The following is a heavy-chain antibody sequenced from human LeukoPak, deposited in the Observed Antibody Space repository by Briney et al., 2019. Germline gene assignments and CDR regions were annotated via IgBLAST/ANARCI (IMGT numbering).Heavy chain of an antibody. V-gene: IGHV3-53*01. CDR1: GFTVSSNY. D-gene: IGHD3-3*01. J-gene: IGHJ6*02. CDR2: IYSGGST. CDR3: ARGSSNYDFWSGYYPAPFYYYYYGMDV. Sequence: GGSLRLSCAASGFTVSSNYTSWVRQAPGKGLEWVSVIYSGGSTYYADSVKGRFTVSRDNSKNTLYLQMNSLRAEDTAVYYCARGSSNYDFWSGYYPAPFYYYYYGMDVWGQGTMVTVSS.